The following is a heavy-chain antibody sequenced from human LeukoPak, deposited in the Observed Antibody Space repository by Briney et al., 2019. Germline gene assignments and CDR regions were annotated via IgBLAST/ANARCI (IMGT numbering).Heavy chain of an antibody. CDR1: GGSISSYS. CDR3: ARELGVATLHFDF. V-gene: IGHV4-59*01. J-gene: IGHJ4*02. D-gene: IGHD2-21*02. Sequence: SETLSLTCTVSGGSISSYSWSWIRQPPGKRLEWIGYIYNSGSTNYNPSLKSRVTVSVDTSKNQFPLKLSSVTAADTAVYYCARELGVATLHFDFWGQGILVTVSS. CDR2: IYNSGST.